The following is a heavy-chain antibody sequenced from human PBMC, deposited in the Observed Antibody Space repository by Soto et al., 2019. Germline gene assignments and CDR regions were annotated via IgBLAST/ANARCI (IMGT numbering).Heavy chain of an antibody. CDR1: GFTFTNYP. CDR2: ISYDGNTK. CDR3: ARDGTIHYDAFDI. Sequence: PGGSLRLSCAASGFTFTNYPMHWVRQAPGKGLDWVAIISYDGNTKYYADSVKGRFTISRDISKNTLYLQMNSLRAEDTAVYYCARDGTIHYDAFDIWGQGTMVTVSS. D-gene: IGHD3-9*01. J-gene: IGHJ3*02. V-gene: IGHV3-30-3*01.